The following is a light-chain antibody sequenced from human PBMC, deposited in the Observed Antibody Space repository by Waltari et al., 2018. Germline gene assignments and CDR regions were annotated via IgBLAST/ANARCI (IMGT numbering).Light chain of an antibody. CDR1: SSNIGNNY. V-gene: IGLV1-47*01. Sequence: QSVLTQPPSMSGTPGQRVTSPCSGSSSNIGNNYVCWYQQLPGTAPKLLIYNSDQRPSGVPDRFSGSTSGTSASLAISGLRSEDDGDYYCAAWDDSVTGEVFGGGTRLTVL. J-gene: IGLJ3*02. CDR3: AAWDDSVTGEV. CDR2: NSD.